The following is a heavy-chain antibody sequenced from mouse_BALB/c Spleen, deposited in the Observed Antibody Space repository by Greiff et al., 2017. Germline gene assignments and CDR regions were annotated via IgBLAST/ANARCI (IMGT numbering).Heavy chain of an antibody. Sequence: QVQLQQPGAELVKPGASVKMSCKASGYTFTSYWMHWVKQRPGQGLEWIGVIDPSDSYTSYNQKFKGKATLTVDTSSSTAYMQLSSLTSEDSAVYYCTRSSGNAMDYWGQGTSVTVSS. V-gene: IGHV1S127*01. CDR3: TRSSGNAMDY. CDR2: IDPSDSYT. J-gene: IGHJ4*01. D-gene: IGHD3-2*02. CDR1: GYTFTSYW.